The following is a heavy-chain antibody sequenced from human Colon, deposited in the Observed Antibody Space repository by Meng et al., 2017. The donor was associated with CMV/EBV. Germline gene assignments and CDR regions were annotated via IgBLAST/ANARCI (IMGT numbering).Heavy chain of an antibody. D-gene: IGHD6-13*01. J-gene: IGHJ5*02. CDR2: INHSGST. CDR3: ARYSSPMGFDP. Sequence: SETLSLTCAVYGGSFSGYYWSWIRQPPGKVLEWIGEINHSGSTNYNPSLKSRVTISVDTSKNQFSLKLSSVTAADTAVYYCARYSSPMGFDPWGQGTLVTVSS. V-gene: IGHV4-34*01. CDR1: GGSFSGYY.